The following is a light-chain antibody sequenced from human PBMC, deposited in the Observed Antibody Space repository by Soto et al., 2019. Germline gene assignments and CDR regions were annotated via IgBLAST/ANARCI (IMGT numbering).Light chain of an antibody. CDR2: AVS. Sequence: DIQMTQSPTSVSASAGDRVTITCRASQTISGYLNWYHQKPGRAPQLLIYAVSNLLSGVPSRFSGSGSGTEFTLTISSLQPEDFATYYCQQSYSSPHTFGQGTKLEIK. J-gene: IGKJ2*01. V-gene: IGKV1-39*01. CDR3: QQSYSSPHT. CDR1: QTISGY.